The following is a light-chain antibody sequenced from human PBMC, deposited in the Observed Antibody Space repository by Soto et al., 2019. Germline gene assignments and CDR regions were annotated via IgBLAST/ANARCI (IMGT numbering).Light chain of an antibody. CDR2: AAS. CDR3: QQYYSFPWT. CDR1: QSISSY. V-gene: IGKV1-39*01. J-gene: IGKJ1*01. Sequence: LQMTHSPSSLSASVRDRVTITCRASQSISSYLNWYQQKPGKAPKLLIYAASSLQSGVPSRFSGSGSGTDFTLTISCLQSEDFATYYCQQYYSFPWTFGQGTKVDIK.